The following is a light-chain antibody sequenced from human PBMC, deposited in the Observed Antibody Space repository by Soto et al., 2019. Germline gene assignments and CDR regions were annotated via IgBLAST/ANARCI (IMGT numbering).Light chain of an antibody. CDR3: GSWDSSLSAYV. Sequence: QSVLTQPPSVSAAPGQKVTISCSGSSSNIGGNSVSWYQQLPGTAPKLLIYDDNKRRSGIPDRFSGSKSGPSATLGITGFQTGDEADYYCGSWDSSLSAYVFGTGTKSPS. CDR1: SSNIGGNS. V-gene: IGLV1-51*01. J-gene: IGLJ1*01. CDR2: DDN.